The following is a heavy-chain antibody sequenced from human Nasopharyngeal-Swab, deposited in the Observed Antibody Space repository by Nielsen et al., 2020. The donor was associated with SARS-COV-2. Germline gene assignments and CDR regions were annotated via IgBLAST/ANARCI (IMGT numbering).Heavy chain of an antibody. CDR1: GYTFTSYA. J-gene: IGHJ4*02. CDR2: INAGNGNT. D-gene: IGHD3-16*01. V-gene: IGHV1-3*01. Sequence: ASVNVSCKASGYTFTSYAMHWVRQAPGQRLEWMGWINAGNGNTKYSQKFQGRVTITRDTSASTAYMELSSLRSEDTAVYYCARDFVYSPGGVEYYFDYWGQGTLVTVSS. CDR3: ARDFVYSPGGVEYYFDY.